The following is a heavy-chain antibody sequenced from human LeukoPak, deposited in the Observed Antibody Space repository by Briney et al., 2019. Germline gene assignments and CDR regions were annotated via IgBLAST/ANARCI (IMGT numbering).Heavy chain of an antibody. CDR1: GFTFSSYS. CDR3: AKDLEYQLPPFDY. CDR2: ISSSSSYI. Sequence: GGSLRLSCVASGFTFSSYSMNWVRQAPGKGLEWVSSISSSSSYIYYADSVKGRFTISRDNAKNSLYLQMNSLRAEDTAVYYCAKDLEYQLPPFDYWGQGTLVTVSS. J-gene: IGHJ4*02. D-gene: IGHD2-2*01. V-gene: IGHV3-21*04.